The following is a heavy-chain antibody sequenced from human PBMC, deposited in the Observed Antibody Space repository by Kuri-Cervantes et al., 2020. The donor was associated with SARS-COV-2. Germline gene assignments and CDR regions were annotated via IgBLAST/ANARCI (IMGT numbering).Heavy chain of an antibody. J-gene: IGHJ4*02. D-gene: IGHD2-2*01. CDR2: ISGSGGST. Sequence: GGSLRLSCAASGFTVSSNYMSWVRQAPGKGLEWVSAISGSGGSTYYADSVKGRFTISRDNSKNTLYLQMNSLRAEDTAVYYCARDRKCSSTSCKSYSAQVFDYWGQGTLVTVSS. CDR3: ARDRKCSSTSCKSYSAQVFDY. V-gene: IGHV3-23*01. CDR1: GFTVSSNY.